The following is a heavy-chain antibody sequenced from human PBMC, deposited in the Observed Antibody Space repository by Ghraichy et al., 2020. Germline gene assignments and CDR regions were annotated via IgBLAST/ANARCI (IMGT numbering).Heavy chain of an antibody. CDR3: ARALPPFYDYVWGTQSYPLNNDAFDI. D-gene: IGHD3-16*01. Sequence: GESLNISCAASGFTFSSYSMNWVRQAPGKGLEWVSSISSSSSYIYYADSVKGRFTISRDNAKNSLYLQMNSLRAEDTAVYYCARALPPFYDYVWGTQSYPLNNDAFDIWGQGTMVTVSS. CDR2: ISSSSSYI. CDR1: GFTFSSYS. V-gene: IGHV3-21*01. J-gene: IGHJ3*02.